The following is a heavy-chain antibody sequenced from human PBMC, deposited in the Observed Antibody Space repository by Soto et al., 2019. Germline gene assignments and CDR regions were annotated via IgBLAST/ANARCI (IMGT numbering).Heavy chain of an antibody. CDR3: AKDILGGYSSGWYEGGFDY. CDR1: GFTFDDYA. D-gene: IGHD6-19*01. Sequence: EVQLVESGGGLVQPGRSLRLSCAASGFTFDDYAMHWVRQAPGKGLEWVSGISWNSGSIGYADSVKGRFTISRDNAKNSLYLQMNSLRAEDTALYYCAKDILGGYSSGWYEGGFDYWGQGTLVTVSS. V-gene: IGHV3-9*01. CDR2: ISWNSGSI. J-gene: IGHJ4*02.